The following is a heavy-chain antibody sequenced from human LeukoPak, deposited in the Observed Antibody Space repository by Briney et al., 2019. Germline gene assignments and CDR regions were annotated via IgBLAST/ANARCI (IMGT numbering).Heavy chain of an antibody. CDR2: IYYSGST. CDR1: GGSISSYY. D-gene: IGHD2-2*01. V-gene: IGHV4-59*01. Sequence: SETLSLTCTVSGGSISSYYWSWIRQPPGKGLEWIGYIYYSGSTNYNPSLKSRVTISVDTSKNQFSLKLSSVTAADTAVYYCARDVDNCSSTSCFQPSRGYYMDVWGKGTTVTVSS. J-gene: IGHJ6*03. CDR3: ARDVDNCSSTSCFQPSRGYYMDV.